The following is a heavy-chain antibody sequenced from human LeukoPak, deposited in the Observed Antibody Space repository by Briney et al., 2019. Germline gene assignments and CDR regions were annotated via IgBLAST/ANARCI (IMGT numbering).Heavy chain of an antibody. CDR1: GYSISSGYY. D-gene: IGHD5-18*01. Sequence: SETLSLTCTVSGYSISSGYYWGWIRQPPGKGLEWIGSIYHSGSTYYNPSLKSRVTISVDTSKSQFSLKLSSVTAADTAVYYCAREDVDTAMVYFDYWGQGTLVTVSS. V-gene: IGHV4-38-2*02. CDR3: AREDVDTAMVYFDY. J-gene: IGHJ4*02. CDR2: IYHSGST.